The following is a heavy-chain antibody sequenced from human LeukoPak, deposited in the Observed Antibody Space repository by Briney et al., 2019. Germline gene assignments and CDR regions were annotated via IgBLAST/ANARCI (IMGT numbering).Heavy chain of an antibody. CDR2: ISGDGTIK. Sequence: GGSLRLSCEPSGFPFSSYWMLWVRQAPGKGLVWVSRISGDGTIKTYADFVRGRFTISRDNTKNILYLQMNSLRVEDTATYFCSRSQFDYWGQGVLVTVSP. J-gene: IGHJ4*02. CDR3: SRSQFDY. CDR1: GFPFSSYW. V-gene: IGHV3-74*03.